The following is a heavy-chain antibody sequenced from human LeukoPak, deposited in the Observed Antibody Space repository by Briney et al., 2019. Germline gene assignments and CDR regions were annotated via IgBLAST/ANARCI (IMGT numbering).Heavy chain of an antibody. CDR1: GYRFSTYW. V-gene: IGHV5-51*01. CDR3: ARRREYSQSDY. CDR2: IYPGDSDT. D-gene: IGHD5-18*01. Sequence: GESLKISCKGSGYRFSTYWIAWVRQMPGKGLEWMGIIYPGDSDTRYSPPFQGQVTFSADKSINTAYLQWSSLKASDTAIYYCARRREYSQSDYWGQGTLVTVSS. J-gene: IGHJ4*02.